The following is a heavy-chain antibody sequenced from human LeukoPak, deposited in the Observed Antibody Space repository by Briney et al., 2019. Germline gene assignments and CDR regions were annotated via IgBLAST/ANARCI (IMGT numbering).Heavy chain of an antibody. Sequence: HPGGSLRLSCAASGFTFSSYSMNWVRQAPGKGLEWVSYISSSSSTIYYADSVKGRFTISRYNAKNSLYLQMNSLRAEDTAVYYCARGGYGFDYWGQGTLVTVSS. CDR1: GFTFSSYS. J-gene: IGHJ4*02. CDR2: ISSSSSTI. V-gene: IGHV3-48*01. CDR3: ARGGYGFDY. D-gene: IGHD5-18*01.